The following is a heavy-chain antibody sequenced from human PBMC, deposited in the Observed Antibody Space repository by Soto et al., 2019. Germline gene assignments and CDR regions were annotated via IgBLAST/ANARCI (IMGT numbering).Heavy chain of an antibody. CDR3: SIYGRPAAIHYNWYFDL. D-gene: IGHD2-2*01. Sequence: QVQLVQTGAEVKKPGSSVKVSCKASGGTFSSYAISWVRQAPGQGLEWMGGIIPIFGTANYAQKFQGRVTITADESTSTAYMVLSSLRSEDTAVYYCSIYGRPAAIHYNWYFDLWGRGTLVTVSS. V-gene: IGHV1-69*01. CDR1: GGTFSSYA. J-gene: IGHJ2*01. CDR2: IIPIFGTA.